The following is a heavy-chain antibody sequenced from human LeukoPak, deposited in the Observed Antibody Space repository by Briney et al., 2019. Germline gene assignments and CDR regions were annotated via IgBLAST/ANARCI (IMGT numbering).Heavy chain of an antibody. Sequence: GGSLRLSCAASGFTFSSYGMHWVRQAPGKGLEWVAVISCDGSNKYYADSVKGRFTISRDNSKNTLYLQMNSLRAEDTAVYYCAIIPRGYCSSTSCPSYYGMDVWAKGPRSPSPQ. CDR1: GFTFSSYG. J-gene: IGHJ6*04. V-gene: IGHV3-30*03. CDR2: ISCDGSNK. CDR3: AIIPRGYCSSTSCPSYYGMDV. D-gene: IGHD2-2*01.